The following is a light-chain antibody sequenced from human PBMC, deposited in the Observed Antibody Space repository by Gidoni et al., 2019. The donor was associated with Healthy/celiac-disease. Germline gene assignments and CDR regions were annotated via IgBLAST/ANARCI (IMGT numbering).Light chain of an antibody. J-gene: IGKJ1*01. V-gene: IGKV3-15*01. CDR1: KRAGTH. CDR3: QHYREWPPWT. Sequence: EMVMPQSPATLSVSPGESVTLSCRASKRAGTHLAWYRQKPGQAPRLVIYDSATRAAGIPARFSVIVSVTEFTLTISSLQSADSAIYFCQHYREWPPWTFGRGTMVEIK. CDR2: DSA.